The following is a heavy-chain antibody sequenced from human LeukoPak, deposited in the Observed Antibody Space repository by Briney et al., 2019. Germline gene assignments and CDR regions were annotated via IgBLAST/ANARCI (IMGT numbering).Heavy chain of an antibody. Sequence: GGSLRLSCAASGFTFSSYAMHWVRQAPGKGLEYVSAISSNGGSTYYANSVKGRFTISRDNSKNTLYLQMGSLRAEDMAVYYCARAGIYYDSSGSVDYWGQGTLVTVPS. D-gene: IGHD3-22*01. J-gene: IGHJ4*02. CDR1: GFTFSSYA. CDR2: ISSNGGST. V-gene: IGHV3-64*01. CDR3: ARAGIYYDSSGSVDY.